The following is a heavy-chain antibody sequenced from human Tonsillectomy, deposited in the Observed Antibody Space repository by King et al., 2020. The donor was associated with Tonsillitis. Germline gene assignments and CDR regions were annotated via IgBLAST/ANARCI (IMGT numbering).Heavy chain of an antibody. CDR1: GFLFDDYG. CDR2: INWNGGST. Sequence: QLVQSGGGVVRPGGSLRLSCAASGFLFDDYGMSWVRQAPGKGLEWVSGINWNGGSTSYADSVKGRFTISRDNAKNFLYLQMNSLRAEDTAMYHCARDYRSRGRPTWFDPWGQGTLVTVSS. V-gene: IGHV3-20*01. J-gene: IGHJ5*02. D-gene: IGHD1-26*01. CDR3: ARDYRSRGRPTWFDP.